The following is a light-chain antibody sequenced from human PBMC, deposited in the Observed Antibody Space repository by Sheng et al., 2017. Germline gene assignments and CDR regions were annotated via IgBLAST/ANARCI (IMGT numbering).Light chain of an antibody. CDR2: EAS. J-gene: IGKJ4*01. CDR1: QSALSNS. CDR3: QQYNSWPLT. V-gene: IGKV3-20*01. Sequence: ESVLTQSPGTLSLSLGERATLSCRASQSALSNSLAWYQQKPGQAPRLLIYEASTRATGISLRFSGSGSGTEFTLTIDRLKSADFAVYYCQQYNSWPLTFGGGTKVE.